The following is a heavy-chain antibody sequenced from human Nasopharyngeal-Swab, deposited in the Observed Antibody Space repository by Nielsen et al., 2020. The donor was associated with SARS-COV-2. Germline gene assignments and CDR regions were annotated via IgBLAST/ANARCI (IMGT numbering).Heavy chain of an antibody. CDR3: SRHYYYYMDI. V-gene: IGHV4-4*02. CDR1: GGSISSKTW. Sequence: AETLCLTCAVSGGSISSKTWGGWVSQTPGMGLEWIGEIIHSGGTNYNPALKSRVTISVDRFKNQLSLEVTSVTAADTAVYYCSRHYYYYMDIWGKGTTVTVSS. CDR2: IIHSGGT. J-gene: IGHJ6*03.